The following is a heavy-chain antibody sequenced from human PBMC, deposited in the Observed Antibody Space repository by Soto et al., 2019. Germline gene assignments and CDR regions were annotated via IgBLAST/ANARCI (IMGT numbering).Heavy chain of an antibody. Sequence: PGGSLSLACAASGFTCSIYSTNWVRQAAGKGLEWVSYMTSDSNTIHYADSIKGRCTISRDNAKNSLYLQMNSLRAEDTAVYYCTRGVSYGFDFWGQWTMVTVSS. CDR3: TRGVSYGFDF. V-gene: IGHV3-48*01. CDR2: MTSDSNTI. D-gene: IGHD3-10*01. J-gene: IGHJ3*01. CDR1: GFTCSIYS.